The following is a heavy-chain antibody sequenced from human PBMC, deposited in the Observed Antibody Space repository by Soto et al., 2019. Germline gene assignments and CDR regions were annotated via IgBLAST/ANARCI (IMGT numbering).Heavy chain of an antibody. CDR3: ARGVYDYVWGSYRLSGPLDY. D-gene: IGHD3-16*02. J-gene: IGHJ4*02. CDR2: INPNSGGT. CDR1: GYTFTGYY. V-gene: IGHV1-2*04. Sequence: ASVKVSCKASGYTFTGYYMHWVRQAPGQGLEWMGWINPNSGGTNYAQKFQGWVTMTRDTSISTAYMELSGLRSDDTAVYYCARGVYDYVWGSYRLSGPLDYWGQGTLVTVSS.